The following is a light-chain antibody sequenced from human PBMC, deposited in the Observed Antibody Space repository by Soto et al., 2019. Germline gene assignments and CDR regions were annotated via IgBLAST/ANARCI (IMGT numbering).Light chain of an antibody. V-gene: IGKV3-11*01. Sequence: IVVTQSPDSLAVSLGERATLSCRASQHVYNYLAWYQQKPGQAPRLLIYDASNRATGIPARFSGSGSGAEFTLTISSLQSEDFAVYYCHQRQYWPPITFGQGTRLEI. CDR2: DAS. J-gene: IGKJ5*01. CDR1: QHVYNY. CDR3: HQRQYWPPIT.